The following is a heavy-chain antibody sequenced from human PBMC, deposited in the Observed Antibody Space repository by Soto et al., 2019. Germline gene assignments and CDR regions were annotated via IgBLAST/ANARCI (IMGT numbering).Heavy chain of an antibody. CDR3: ASSSITGTNGFYYYYYYGMDV. CDR1: GGSFSGCY. D-gene: IGHD1-7*01. V-gene: IGHV4-34*01. CDR2: INHSGST. Sequence: SWSMSLPFSVYGGSFSGCYWSWIRQPPGKGLEWIGEINHSGSTNYNPSLKSRVTISVDTSKNQFSLKLSSVTAADTAVYYCASSSITGTNGFYYYYYYGMDVWGQGTTVTVSS. J-gene: IGHJ6*02.